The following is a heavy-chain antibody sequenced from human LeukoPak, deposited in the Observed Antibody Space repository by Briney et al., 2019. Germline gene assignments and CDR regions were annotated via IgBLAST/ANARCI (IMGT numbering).Heavy chain of an antibody. Sequence: PGGSLRLSCAASGFTFSNFWMSWVRQAPGKGLEWVANIKQDGNEKYYVDSVKGRFTISRDSAKNSLYLQMNSLTAEDTAVYYCARDPRGGYVKDYWGQGTLVTVSS. D-gene: IGHD5-12*01. CDR3: ARDPRGGYVKDY. CDR1: GFTFSNFW. CDR2: IKQDGNEK. V-gene: IGHV3-7*01. J-gene: IGHJ4*02.